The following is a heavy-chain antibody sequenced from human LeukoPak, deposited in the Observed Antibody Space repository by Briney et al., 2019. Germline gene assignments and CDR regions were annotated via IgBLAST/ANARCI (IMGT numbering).Heavy chain of an antibody. Sequence: GGSLRLSCAASGFTFSSYSMNWVRQAPGKGLEWVSSISSSSYIYYADSVKGRFTISRDNAKNSLYLQMNSLRAEDTAVYYCARIVGSSRVHYYGMDVWGQGTTVTVSS. J-gene: IGHJ6*02. D-gene: IGHD6-6*01. CDR1: GFTFSSYS. V-gene: IGHV3-21*01. CDR2: ISSSSYI. CDR3: ARIVGSSRVHYYGMDV.